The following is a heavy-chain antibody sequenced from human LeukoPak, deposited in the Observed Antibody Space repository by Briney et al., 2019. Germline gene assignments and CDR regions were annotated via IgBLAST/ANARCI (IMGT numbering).Heavy chain of an antibody. CDR1: GGSISSGSYY. V-gene: IGHV4-61*02. CDR3: ARERQWLEYYYYYYYMDV. Sequence: TSQTLSLTCTVSGGSISSGSYYWSWIRQPAGKGLEWIGRIYTSGSTNYNPSLKSRVTISVDTSKNQFSLKLSSVTAADTAVYYCARERQWLEYYYYYYYMDVWGKGTTVTVSS. D-gene: IGHD6-19*01. CDR2: IYTSGST. J-gene: IGHJ6*03.